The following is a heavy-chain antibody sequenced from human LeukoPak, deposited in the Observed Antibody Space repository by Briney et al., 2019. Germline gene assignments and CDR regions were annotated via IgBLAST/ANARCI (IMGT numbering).Heavy chain of an antibody. J-gene: IGHJ5*02. V-gene: IGHV3-21*01. Sequence: GGSLRLSCAASRITFSSYSMNWVRQAPGKGLEWVSSISSSSSYIYYADSVKGRFTISRGNAKNSLYLQMNSLRVEDTAVYYCAREDWFDPWGQGTPVTVSS. CDR1: RITFSSYS. CDR2: ISSSSSYI. CDR3: AREDWFDP.